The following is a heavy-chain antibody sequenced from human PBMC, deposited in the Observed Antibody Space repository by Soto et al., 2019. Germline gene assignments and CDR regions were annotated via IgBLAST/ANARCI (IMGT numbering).Heavy chain of an antibody. Sequence: PSETLSLTCIASGGSISCSYKIWVRQSPGKGLEWLGYVYYTGSTNYSPSLRSRVSISVDTSKNEFSLRLSSATAADTAVYVCARSFALPGAHIDYWGQGTQVTVSS. CDR3: ARSFALPGAHIDY. D-gene: IGHD2-8*02. J-gene: IGHJ4*02. V-gene: IGHV4-59*01. CDR2: VYYTGST. CDR1: GGSISCSY.